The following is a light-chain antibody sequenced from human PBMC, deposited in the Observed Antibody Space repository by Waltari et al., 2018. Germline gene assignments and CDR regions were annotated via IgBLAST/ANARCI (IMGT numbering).Light chain of an antibody. CDR2: EVS. Sequence: QSALTQPASVSGSPGPSITISCPGTTSDVGRYNLFSWYQQHPGKAPQLPIYEVSKRPSGVSNRFSGSKSGNTASLTISGLQAEDEADYYCCSYAGSSTPSYVFGTGTKVTVL. V-gene: IGLV2-23*02. CDR3: CSYAGSSTPSYV. J-gene: IGLJ1*01. CDR1: TSDVGRYNL.